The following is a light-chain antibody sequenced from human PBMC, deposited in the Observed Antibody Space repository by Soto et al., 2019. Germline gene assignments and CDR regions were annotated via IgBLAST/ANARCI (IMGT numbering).Light chain of an antibody. J-gene: IGKJ4*01. CDR3: QQRSNWQGAT. V-gene: IGKV3-11*01. CDR1: QGVSSY. Sequence: EIVVTQSPATLSLSPGERATLSCRASQGVSSYLAWYQQKPGQAPRLLIYDASNRATGIPVRFSGSGSGTDFTLTISSLEPEDFAVYYCQQRSNWQGATFGGGTKVEIK. CDR2: DAS.